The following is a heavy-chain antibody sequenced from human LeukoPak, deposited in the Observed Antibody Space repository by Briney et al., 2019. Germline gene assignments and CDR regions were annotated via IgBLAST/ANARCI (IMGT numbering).Heavy chain of an antibody. CDR1: GGSISNSSYY. Sequence: SETLSLTCTVSGGSISNSSYYWGWIRQPPGKGLEWIGSIYYSGSTYYNPSLKSRVTISVDTSKNQFSLKLSSVTAADTAVYYCARDGGFFDYWGQGTLVTVSS. CDR2: IYYSGST. V-gene: IGHV4-39*02. D-gene: IGHD3-16*01. CDR3: ARDGGFFDY. J-gene: IGHJ4*02.